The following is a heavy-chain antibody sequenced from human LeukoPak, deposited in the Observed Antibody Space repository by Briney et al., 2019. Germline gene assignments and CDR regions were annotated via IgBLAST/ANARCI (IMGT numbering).Heavy chain of an antibody. V-gene: IGHV4-39*01. Sequence: SETLSLTCTVSGGSISSSSYYWGWIRQPPGKELEWIGSIYYSGSTYYNPSIKSRVTISVDTSKNQFSLKLSSVTAADTAVYYCARHLSGSYSGLDYWGQGTLVTVSS. D-gene: IGHD1-26*01. J-gene: IGHJ4*02. CDR1: GGSISSSSYY. CDR3: ARHLSGSYSGLDY. CDR2: IYYSGST.